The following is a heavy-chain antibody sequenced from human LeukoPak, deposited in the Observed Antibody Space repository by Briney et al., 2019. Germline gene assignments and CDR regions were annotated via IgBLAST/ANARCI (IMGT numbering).Heavy chain of an antibody. CDR3: AELGITMIGGV. V-gene: IGHV3-23*01. CDR1: GFTFGDYA. Sequence: GRSLRLSCTASGFTFGDYAMSWVRQAPGKGLEWVSTISGSGGSTYYADSVKGRFTISRDNSRNTLYLQVNSLRAEDTAVYYCAELGITMIGGVWGKGTTVTISS. J-gene: IGHJ6*04. CDR2: ISGSGGST. D-gene: IGHD3-10*02.